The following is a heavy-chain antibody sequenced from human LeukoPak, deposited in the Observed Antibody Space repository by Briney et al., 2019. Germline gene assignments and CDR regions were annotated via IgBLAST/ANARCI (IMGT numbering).Heavy chain of an antibody. J-gene: IGHJ4*02. D-gene: IGHD7-27*01. Sequence: PSETLSLTCAVYGGSFSGYYWSWIRQPPGKGAEWIGEINHSGSTNYNPSLKSRVTISVDTSKNQFSLKLSSVTAADTAVYYCASSAWALGKLFDYWGQGTLVTVSS. V-gene: IGHV4-34*01. CDR2: INHSGST. CDR3: ASSAWALGKLFDY. CDR1: GGSFSGYY.